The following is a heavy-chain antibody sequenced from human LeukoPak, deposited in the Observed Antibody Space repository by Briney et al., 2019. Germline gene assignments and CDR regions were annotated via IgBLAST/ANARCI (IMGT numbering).Heavy chain of an antibody. CDR3: AREGIAAAEDAFDI. CDR2: INSDGSST. V-gene: IGHV3-74*01. J-gene: IGHJ3*02. Sequence: GGSLRLSCAASGFTFSSYSMNWVRQAPGKGLVWVSRINSDGSSTSYADSVKGRFTISRDNAKNTLYLQMNSLRAEDTAVYYCAREGIAAAEDAFDIWGQGTMVTVSS. D-gene: IGHD6-13*01. CDR1: GFTFSSYS.